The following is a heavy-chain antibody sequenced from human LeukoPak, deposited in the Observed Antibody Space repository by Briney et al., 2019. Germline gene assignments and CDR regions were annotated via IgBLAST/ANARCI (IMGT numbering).Heavy chain of an antibody. CDR1: GFTFSSYG. Sequence: GGSLRLPCAASGFTFSSYGMHWVRQAPGKGLEWVAVIWYDGSNKYYADSVKGRFTISRDNSKNTLYLQMNSLRAEDTAVYYCAKVSGSVAGTSLDYWGQGTLVTVSS. CDR3: AKVSGSVAGTSLDY. J-gene: IGHJ4*02. CDR2: IWYDGSNK. V-gene: IGHV3-33*06. D-gene: IGHD6-19*01.